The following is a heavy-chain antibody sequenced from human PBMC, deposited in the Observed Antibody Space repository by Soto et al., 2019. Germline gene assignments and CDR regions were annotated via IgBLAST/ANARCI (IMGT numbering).Heavy chain of an antibody. Sequence: QVQLVQSGAEVKKPGSSVKVSCKASGGTFSSYAISWVRQAPGQGLEWMGGIIPIFGTANYAQKFQGRVTITADDSTSTAYMEPSSLRSEDTAVYYCARAAPRFGEREQRFDPWGQGTLVTVSS. CDR2: IIPIFGTA. V-gene: IGHV1-69*01. D-gene: IGHD3-10*01. CDR1: GGTFSSYA. CDR3: ARAAPRFGEREQRFDP. J-gene: IGHJ5*02.